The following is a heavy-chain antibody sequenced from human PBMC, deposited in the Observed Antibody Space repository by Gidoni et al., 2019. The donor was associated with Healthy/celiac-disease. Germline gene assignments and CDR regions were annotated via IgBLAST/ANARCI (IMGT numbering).Heavy chain of an antibody. D-gene: IGHD4-17*01. CDR2: IYYSGSP. Sequence: QVQLQESGPGLVKPSQTLSLTCTVSGGSISSGGYYWSWIRPHPGKGLEWIGYIYYSGSPYYNPSLKSRVTISVDTSKNQFSLKLSSVTAADTAVDYCARDSTTVTRVPRGYFDYWGQGTLVTVSS. CDR3: ARDSTTVTRVPRGYFDY. J-gene: IGHJ4*02. CDR1: GGSISSGGYY. V-gene: IGHV4-31*03.